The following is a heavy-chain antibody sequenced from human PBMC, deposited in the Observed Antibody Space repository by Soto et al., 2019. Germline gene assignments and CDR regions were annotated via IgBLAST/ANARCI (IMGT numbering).Heavy chain of an antibody. CDR1: GYIFTTYW. CDR2: IYPGDSDT. Sequence: GESLKISCQVSGYIFTTYWIGWVRQMPGKGLEWMGVIYPGDSDTIYSPSFQGQVTISADKSISTAYLQWSSLKASDTAMYYCARLSRAVAGTASYWGQGTLVTVSS. J-gene: IGHJ4*02. V-gene: IGHV5-51*01. D-gene: IGHD6-19*01. CDR3: ARLSRAVAGTASY.